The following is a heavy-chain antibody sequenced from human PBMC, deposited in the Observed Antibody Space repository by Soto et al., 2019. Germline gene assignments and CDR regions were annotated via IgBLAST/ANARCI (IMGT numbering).Heavy chain of an antibody. Sequence: GASVKVSCKTSGYTFSAYYMHWVRQAPGQGLEWMGWINPKSGGTLYAQKFQGRVTMTRDTSISTAYMELSRLRSDDTAVYYCARGGAFAYDTSGYSVDCGQ. CDR3: ARGGAFAYDTSGYSVD. J-gene: IGHJ1*01. V-gene: IGHV1-2*02. CDR2: INPKSGGT. CDR1: GYTFSAYY. D-gene: IGHD3-22*01.